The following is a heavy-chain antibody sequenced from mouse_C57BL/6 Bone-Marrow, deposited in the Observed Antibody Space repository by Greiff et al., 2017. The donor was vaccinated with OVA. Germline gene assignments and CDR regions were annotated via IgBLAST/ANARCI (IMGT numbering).Heavy chain of an antibody. J-gene: IGHJ2*01. CDR3: ASGDWDYFDY. Sequence: QVHVKQSGPELVKPGASVKISCKASGYTFTDYYINWVKQRPGQGLEWIGWIYPGSGNIKYNEKFKGKATLTVDTSTSTAYMQLSSLTSEDSAVYFCASGDWDYFDYWGQGTTLTVSS. D-gene: IGHD4-1*01. CDR2: IYPGSGNI. CDR1: GYTFTDYY. V-gene: IGHV1-84*01.